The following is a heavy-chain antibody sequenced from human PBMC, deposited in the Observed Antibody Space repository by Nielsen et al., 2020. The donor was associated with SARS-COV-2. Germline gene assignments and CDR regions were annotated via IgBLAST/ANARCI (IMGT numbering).Heavy chain of an antibody. CDR3: ARESSGDGWFDP. J-gene: IGHJ5*02. CDR2: IYYSGST. D-gene: IGHD3-10*01. V-gene: IGHV4-59*01. CDR1: GGSISSYY. Sequence: SETLSLTCTVSGGSISSYYWSWIRQPPGKGLEWIGYIYYSGSTNYNPSLKSRVTISVDTSKNQFSLKLSSVTAADTAVYYCARESSGDGWFDPWGQGTLVTVSS.